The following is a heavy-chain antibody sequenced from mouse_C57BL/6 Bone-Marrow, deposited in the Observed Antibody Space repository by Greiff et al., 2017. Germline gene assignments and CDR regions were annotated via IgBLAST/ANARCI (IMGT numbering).Heavy chain of an antibody. V-gene: IGHV14-2*01. D-gene: IGHD2-1*01. J-gene: IGHJ2*01. CDR3: ALYGNWDFDY. CDR2: IDPEDGET. Sequence: VQLQQSGAELLKPGASVKLSCTASGFNIKDYYMHWVKQRTEQGLEWIGRIDPEDGETKYAPKCQGKATITADTSSNTAYLQLSSLTSEDTAVYYCALYGNWDFDYWGQGTTLTVSS. CDR1: GFNIKDYY.